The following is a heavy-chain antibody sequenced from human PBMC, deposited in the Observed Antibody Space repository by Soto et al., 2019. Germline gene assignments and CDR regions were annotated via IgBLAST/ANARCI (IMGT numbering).Heavy chain of an antibody. V-gene: IGHV3-23*01. J-gene: IGHJ4*02. Sequence: EVQLLESGGGLAQPGGSLRLSCAASAFTFSNYAMSWVRQAPGKGLEWVSTVSGSGDTTYYADSVKGRFTISRDNSKITLYLHMNSLRDEDTAVYYCAKGRASDCPGCTQDYWGQGTLVTVSS. CDR1: AFTFSNYA. CDR2: VSGSGDTT. D-gene: IGHD2-21*02. CDR3: AKGRASDCPGCTQDY.